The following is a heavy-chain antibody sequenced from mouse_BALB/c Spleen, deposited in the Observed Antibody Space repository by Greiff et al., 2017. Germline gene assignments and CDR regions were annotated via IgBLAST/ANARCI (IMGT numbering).Heavy chain of an antibody. CDR2: ISNLAYSI. CDR3: ARDQTGTFAY. CDR1: GFTFSDYG. Sequence: EVQGVESGGGLVQPGGSRKLSCAASGFTFSDYGMAWVRQAPGKGPEWVAFISNLAYSIYYADTVTGRFTISRENAKNTLYLEMSSLRSEDTAMYYCARDQTGTFAYWGQGTLVTVSA. J-gene: IGHJ3*01. D-gene: IGHD4-1*01. V-gene: IGHV5-15*02.